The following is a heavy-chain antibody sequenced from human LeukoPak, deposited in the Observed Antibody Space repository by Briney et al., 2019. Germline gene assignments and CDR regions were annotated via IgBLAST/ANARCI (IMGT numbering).Heavy chain of an antibody. CDR1: GGSFSGYY. J-gene: IGHJ4*02. D-gene: IGHD4-17*01. CDR2: IYYSGST. V-gene: IGHV4-59*01. Sequence: SETLSLTCAVYGGSFSGYYWSWIRQPPGKGLEWIGYIYYSGSTNYNPSLKSRVTISVDTSKNQFSLKLSSVTAADTAVYYCASLTYGDFGFDYWGQGTLVTVSS. CDR3: ASLTYGDFGFDY.